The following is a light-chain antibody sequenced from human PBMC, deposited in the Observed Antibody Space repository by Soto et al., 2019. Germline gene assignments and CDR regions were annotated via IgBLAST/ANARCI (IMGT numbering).Light chain of an antibody. Sequence: DIDLTQSPATLSLSPGERVTLSCRASQTVHSSFVAWYQQKPGQAPRLLIYGASTSATGVPDRFSGSGSGTDFTLTISSLEPEDFAVYFGQHYGRSSWTFGQGTKVEIK. J-gene: IGKJ1*01. CDR1: QTVHSSF. CDR2: GAS. CDR3: QHYGRSSWT. V-gene: IGKV3-20*01.